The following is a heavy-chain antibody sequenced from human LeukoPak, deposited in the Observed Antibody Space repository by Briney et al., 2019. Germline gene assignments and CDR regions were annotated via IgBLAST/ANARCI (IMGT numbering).Heavy chain of an antibody. J-gene: IGHJ4*02. CDR2: IYWDDDR. CDR1: GFSPNTRGVG. V-gene: IGHV2-5*02. D-gene: IGHD3-22*01. Sequence: SGPTLVNPTQTLTLTCTFSGFSPNTRGVGVGWIRQPPGRALEWLALIYWDDDRRYSPSLKSRLTITKDTSKNQVVLTMTNMDPEDTAEYFCAHRKNYYDSSVFDNWGQGTLVTVSS. CDR3: AHRKNYYDSSVFDN.